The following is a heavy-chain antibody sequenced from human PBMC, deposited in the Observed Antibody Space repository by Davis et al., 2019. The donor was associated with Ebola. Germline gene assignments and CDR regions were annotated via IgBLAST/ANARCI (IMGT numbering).Heavy chain of an antibody. CDR1: GGSISSYY. CDR3: ARGGIVVVPAAIIDYYYYGMDV. CDR2: IYYSGST. V-gene: IGHV4-59*01. Sequence: SETLSLTCTVSGGSISSYYWSWIRQPPGKGLGWIGYIYYSGSTNYNPSLKSRVTISVDTSKNQFSLKLSSVTAADTAVYYCARGGIVVVPAAIIDYYYYGMDVWGQGTTVTVSS. J-gene: IGHJ6*02. D-gene: IGHD2-2*01.